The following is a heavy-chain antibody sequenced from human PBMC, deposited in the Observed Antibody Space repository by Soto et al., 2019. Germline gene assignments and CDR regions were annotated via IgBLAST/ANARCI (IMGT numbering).Heavy chain of an antibody. V-gene: IGHV4-34*01. CDR3: ARGHDYGDYIFVY. CDR2: INHSGST. CDR1: GGSFSGYY. Sequence: PSETLSLTCAVYGGSFSGYYWRWIRQPPGKGLEWIGEINHSGSTNYNPSLKSRVTISVDTSKNQVSLKLSSVTAADTAVYYCARGHDYGDYIFVYWGQGTLVTVSS. J-gene: IGHJ4*02. D-gene: IGHD4-17*01.